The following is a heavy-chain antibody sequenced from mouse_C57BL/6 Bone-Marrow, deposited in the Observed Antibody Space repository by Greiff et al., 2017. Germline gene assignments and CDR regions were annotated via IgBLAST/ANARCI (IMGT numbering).Heavy chain of an antibody. CDR1: GYSFTSYY. Sequence: VKVVESGPELVKPGASVKISCKASGYSFTSYYIHWVKQRPGQGLEWIGWIYPGSGNTKYNEKFKGKATLTADTSSSTAYMQLSSLTSEDSAVYYCAHEGYFDYWGQGTTLTVSS. J-gene: IGHJ2*01. V-gene: IGHV1-66*01. CDR3: AHEGYFDY. CDR2: IYPGSGNT.